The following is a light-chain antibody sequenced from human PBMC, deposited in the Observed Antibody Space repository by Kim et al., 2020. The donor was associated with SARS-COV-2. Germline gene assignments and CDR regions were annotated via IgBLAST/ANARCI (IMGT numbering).Light chain of an antibody. Sequence: VTISCSGSSSNIGSNTVTWYQQLPGTAPNLLIYSNNQRPSGVPDRFSGSKSGTSASLAISGLKSEDEADYYCAAWDDSLNGPYYVFGTGTKVTVL. J-gene: IGLJ1*01. CDR3: AAWDDSLNGPYYV. CDR1: SSNIGSNT. CDR2: SNN. V-gene: IGLV1-44*01.